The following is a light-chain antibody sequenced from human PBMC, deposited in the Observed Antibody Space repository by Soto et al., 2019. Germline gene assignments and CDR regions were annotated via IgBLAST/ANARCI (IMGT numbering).Light chain of an antibody. J-gene: IGKJ5*01. CDR1: QSLRSS. Sequence: ETMMTYSPDTLSVSQWERATLSCRASQSLRSSLAWYQQKPGQAPRLLIYDASTRATGIPARFSGSGSGTEFTLTISSLQPDDFATDYCQQYNSYLITFGQGTRLEIK. CDR2: DAS. V-gene: IGKV3-15*01. CDR3: QQYNSYLIT.